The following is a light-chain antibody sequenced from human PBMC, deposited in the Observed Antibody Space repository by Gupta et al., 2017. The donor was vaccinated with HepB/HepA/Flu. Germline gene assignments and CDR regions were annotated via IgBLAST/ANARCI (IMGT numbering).Light chain of an antibody. CDR2: GKN. Sequence: SSELTQDPAVSVALGQTVRITCQGDSLRSYYASWYQQKPGQAPVLVIYGKNNRPSGIPDRFSGSSSGNTASLTITGAQAEDEADYYCNPRDSSGNHRYVFGTGTKVTVL. CDR3: NPRDSSGNHRYV. CDR1: SLRSYY. V-gene: IGLV3-19*01. J-gene: IGLJ1*01.